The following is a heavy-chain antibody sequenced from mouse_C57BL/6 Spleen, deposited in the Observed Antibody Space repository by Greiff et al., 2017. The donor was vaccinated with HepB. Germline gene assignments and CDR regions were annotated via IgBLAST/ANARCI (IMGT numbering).Heavy chain of an antibody. V-gene: IGHV1-53*01. D-gene: IGHD1-1*01. CDR2: INPSNGGT. CDR1: GYTFTSYW. J-gene: IGHJ4*01. CDR3: ARGGAYYYGSTDYYAMDY. Sequence: QVQLQQPGTELVKPGASVKLSCKASGYTFTSYWMHWVKQRPGQGLEWIGNINPSNGGTNYNEKFKSKATLTVDKSSSTAYMQLSSLTSEDSAVYYCARGGAYYYGSTDYYAMDYWGQGTSVTVSS.